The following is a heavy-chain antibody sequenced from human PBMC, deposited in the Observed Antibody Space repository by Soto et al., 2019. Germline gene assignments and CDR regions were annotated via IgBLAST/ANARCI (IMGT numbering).Heavy chain of an antibody. J-gene: IGHJ4*02. Sequence: GGSLRLSCAASGFTFSSYAMSWVRQALGKGLEWVSAISGGAGRTYYADSVKGRFTISRDNSKSTVYLQIHSLRAEDTAVYYCAKRVVTPGPHFDYWGQGTLVTVAS. CDR2: ISGGAGRT. CDR3: AKRVVTPGPHFDY. D-gene: IGHD2-2*01. V-gene: IGHV3-23*01. CDR1: GFTFSSYA.